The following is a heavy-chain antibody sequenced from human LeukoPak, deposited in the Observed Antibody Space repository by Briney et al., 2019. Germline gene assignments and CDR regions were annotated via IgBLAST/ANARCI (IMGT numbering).Heavy chain of an antibody. CDR1: GFTFSSYG. CDR3: AKDPYYYGSGSYWVYFDY. D-gene: IGHD3-10*01. Sequence: PGRSLRLSCAASGFTFSSYGTHWVRQAPGKGLEWVAVISYDGSNKYYADSVKGRFTISRDNSKNTLYLQMNSLRAEGTAVYYCAKDPYYYGSGSYWVYFDYWGQGTLVTASS. V-gene: IGHV3-30*18. J-gene: IGHJ4*02. CDR2: ISYDGSNK.